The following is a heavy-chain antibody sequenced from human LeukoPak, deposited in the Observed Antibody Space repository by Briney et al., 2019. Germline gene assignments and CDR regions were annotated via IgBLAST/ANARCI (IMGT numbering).Heavy chain of an antibody. CDR2: ISGSGGST. V-gene: IGHV3-23*01. J-gene: IGHJ4*02. CDR1: GFTFSSYA. Sequence: GGSLRLSCAASGFTFSSYAMSWVRQAPGKGLEWVSAISGSGGSTYYADSVKGRFTISRDNSKNTLYLQMNSLGAEDTAVYYCAKPTGYVVPAAPRHWGQGTLVTVSS. D-gene: IGHD2-2*01. CDR3: AKPTGYVVPAAPRH.